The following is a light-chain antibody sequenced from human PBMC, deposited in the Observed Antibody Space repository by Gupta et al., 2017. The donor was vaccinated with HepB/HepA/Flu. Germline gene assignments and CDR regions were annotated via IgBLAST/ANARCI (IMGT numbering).Light chain of an antibody. J-gene: IGKJ1*01. CDR3: QQYGGSLTT. V-gene: IGKV3-20*01. CDR1: HCVSSRR. CDR2: DAS. Sequence: EIAFTQSPGTLSMSPGETATLSCRASHCVSSRRLAWYPQKSGQAPRLLIYDASSRITGTPHRFSGSGSGTDFTLTISRLEPEDFAVYYCQQYGGSLTTFGQGTKVEI.